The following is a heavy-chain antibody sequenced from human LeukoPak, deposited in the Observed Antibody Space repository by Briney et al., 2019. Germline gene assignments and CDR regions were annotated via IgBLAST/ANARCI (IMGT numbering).Heavy chain of an antibody. Sequence: PSETLSLTCAVYGGSFSGYHWSWIRQPPGKGLEWIGEINHSGSTNYNPSLKSRVTISVDTSKNQFSLKLSSVTAADTAVYYCARVPVGATFDPWGQGTLVTVSS. CDR3: ARVPVGATFDP. CDR2: INHSGST. V-gene: IGHV4-34*01. J-gene: IGHJ5*02. CDR1: GGSFSGYH. D-gene: IGHD1-26*01.